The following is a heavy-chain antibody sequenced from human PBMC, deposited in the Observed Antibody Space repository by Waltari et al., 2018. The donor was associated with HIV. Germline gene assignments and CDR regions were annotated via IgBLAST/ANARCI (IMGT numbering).Heavy chain of an antibody. D-gene: IGHD2-21*02. CDR3: ARDGDRLDFDY. J-gene: IGHJ4*02. V-gene: IGHV3-48*01. CDR1: GFSFIKYS. CDR2: ISSGSSAR. Sequence: EVQLVESGGGLVQPGGSLRLSCEASGFSFIKYSMHWVRLAPGKGLELVSYISSGSSARYYADSLKCRFTISRDNAKNSLYLQMYSLRPEDTAVYYCARDGDRLDFDYWGQGTLVTVSS.